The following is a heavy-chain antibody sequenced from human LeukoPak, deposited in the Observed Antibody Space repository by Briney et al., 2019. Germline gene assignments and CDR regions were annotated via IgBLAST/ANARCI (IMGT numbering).Heavy chain of an antibody. Sequence: AGGSLRLSCAASGFTVGTNYMSWVRQAPGKGPEWISIIYRGGDTYYADSVKGRFTISRDNAKNSLYLQMNSLRAEDTAIYYCARRSAIGFDYWGRGTLVTVSS. V-gene: IGHV3-66*04. D-gene: IGHD2-2*02. CDR1: GFTVGTNY. CDR2: IYRGGDT. CDR3: ARRSAIGFDY. J-gene: IGHJ4*02.